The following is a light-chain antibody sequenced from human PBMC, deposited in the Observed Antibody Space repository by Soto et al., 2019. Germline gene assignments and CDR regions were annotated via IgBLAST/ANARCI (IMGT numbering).Light chain of an antibody. J-gene: IGKJ3*01. Sequence: DIQMTQSPSSLSASVGDRVTITCRASQGIGNSLGWFQQKPGKAPKSLIYGASTLQSAVPSKFSGSGSGTDFTLTISSVQPEDFATYYCQQYKNYPYTFGPGTKVDIK. CDR3: QQYKNYPYT. V-gene: IGKV1-16*02. CDR2: GAS. CDR1: QGIGNS.